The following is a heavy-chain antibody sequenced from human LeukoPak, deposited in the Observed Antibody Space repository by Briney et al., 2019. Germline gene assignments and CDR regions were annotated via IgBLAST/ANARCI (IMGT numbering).Heavy chain of an antibody. CDR1: GGTFSSYA. D-gene: IGHD6-6*01. Sequence: GASVKVSCKASGGTFSSYAISWVRQAPGQGREWMGRIIPILGIANYAQKFQGRVTITADKSTSTAYMELSSLRSEDTAVYYCARSRGHIAARLSDYWGQGTLVTVSS. CDR2: IIPILGIA. V-gene: IGHV1-69*04. CDR3: ARSRGHIAARLSDY. J-gene: IGHJ4*02.